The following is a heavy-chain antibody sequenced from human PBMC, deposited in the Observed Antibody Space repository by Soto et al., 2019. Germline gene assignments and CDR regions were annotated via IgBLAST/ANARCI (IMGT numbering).Heavy chain of an antibody. CDR3: ARGRPYGMDV. Sequence: EVQLVESGVGLGQPGGSLRVSCAASGFTFVSYWMNWVRQAPGKGLVWVSRIDSDGSSTTYADSVKGRFTTSRDNAKNTLYLQMSSLRVEDTAVYYCARGRPYGMDVWGQGTTVTVSS. CDR1: GFTFVSYW. V-gene: IGHV3-74*01. J-gene: IGHJ6*02. CDR2: IDSDGSST.